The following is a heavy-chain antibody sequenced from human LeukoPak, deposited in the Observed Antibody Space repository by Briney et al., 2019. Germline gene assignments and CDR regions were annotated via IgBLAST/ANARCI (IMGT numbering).Heavy chain of an antibody. CDR2: LSYTGSA. J-gene: IGHJ3*01. D-gene: IGHD6-19*01. CDR1: GGSILSTSFS. V-gene: IGHV4-39*01. Sequence: SETLSLTCTVSGGSILSTSFSWGWIRQSPGKGLEWIGALSYTGSAYYNPSLKSHVTISVDTSKNQVSLTMSPVTAADTAVYYCARHITVSYDAFDLWGRGTMVTVSS. CDR3: ARHITVSYDAFDL.